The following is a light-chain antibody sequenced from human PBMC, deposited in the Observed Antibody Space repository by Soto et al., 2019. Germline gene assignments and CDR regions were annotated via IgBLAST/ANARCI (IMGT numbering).Light chain of an antibody. CDR2: KAS. Sequence: DVQMTQALSTLCAPVGDKGSTSCRFSQNIHDRLAWYQQKPVEVPKLLISKASDLESGVPSRFTGSGSGTEFTLTISSLQPDDFATYFCQQYNSYSPFTFGGATKVDIK. J-gene: IGKJ4*01. CDR1: QNIHDR. V-gene: IGKV1-5*03. CDR3: QQYNSYSPFT.